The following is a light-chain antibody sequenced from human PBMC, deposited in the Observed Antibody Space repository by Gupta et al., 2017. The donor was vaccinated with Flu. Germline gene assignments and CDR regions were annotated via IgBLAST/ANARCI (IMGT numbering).Light chain of an antibody. V-gene: IGLV1-44*01. CDR3: AVWDDRINGLI. CDR2: SNT. CDR1: SSNIGYNA. J-gene: IGLJ2*01. Sequence: SSSNIGYNAVNWYQQLTGAAPKLLIFSNTQRPSGGPDRCSAAKSGTSAALALSWLQSEDEADYYCAVWDDRINGLIFGGGTKLTVL.